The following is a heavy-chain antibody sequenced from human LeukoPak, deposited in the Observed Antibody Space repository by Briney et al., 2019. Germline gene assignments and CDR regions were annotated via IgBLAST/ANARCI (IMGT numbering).Heavy chain of an antibody. CDR2: IIPIFGTG. Sequence: SVTVSFTSSGGSFTIYAFSWVRQAPGQGLEWMGRIIPIFGTGEYAQKSQGRVTITTDKSTTTDYMELSSLRSEDTCVYFCASGSTGYYYFLDFWGQGTVVSVSS. D-gene: IGHD3-22*01. V-gene: IGHV1-69*05. J-gene: IGHJ4*01. CDR1: GGSFTIYA. CDR3: ASGSTGYYYFLDF.